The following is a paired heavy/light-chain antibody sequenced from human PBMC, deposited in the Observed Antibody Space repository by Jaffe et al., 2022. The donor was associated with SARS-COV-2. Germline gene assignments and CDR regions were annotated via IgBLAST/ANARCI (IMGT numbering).Light chain of an antibody. Sequence: SYVLTQAPSVSVAPGQTATITCGGNQIGRKLVHWYQQKPGQAPVLLVRDDSDRPSGIPERFSGSNSVNTATLTISRVEAGDEADYYCQVWNASVDHLAVFGGGTKLTVL. CDR2: DDS. J-gene: IGLJ2*01. CDR3: QVWNASVDHLAV. CDR1: QIGRKL. V-gene: IGLV3-21*02.
Heavy chain of an antibody. V-gene: IGHV3-48*03. CDR1: GFVFTSYE. CDR2: IDSFGSTT. D-gene: IGHD1-26*01. J-gene: IGHJ4*02. Sequence: EVQLVESGGGVVQPGGSLRLSCAASGFVFTSYEMTWVRQAPGKGLEWVSYIDSFGSTTYYADSVKGRFSTSRDNTKNSLHLEMTSLRPEDTAVYYCARNMAGGWVASYYFDYWGQGIQVTVSS. CDR3: ARNMAGGWVASYYFDY.